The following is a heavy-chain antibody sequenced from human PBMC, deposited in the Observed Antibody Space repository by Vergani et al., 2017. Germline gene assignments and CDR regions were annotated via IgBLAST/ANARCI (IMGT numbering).Heavy chain of an antibody. CDR2: IYYSESP. V-gene: IGHV4-59*01. CDR3: ARTFGSGSYYSFDY. J-gene: IGHJ4*02. CDR1: GGSISGYY. Sequence: QLQLQESGPGLVKPSETLSLTCTVSGGSISGYYWSWIRQPPGKGLEWIGYIYYSESPNYNPSLKSRVTISVDTSKNQFSLNLSSVTAADTAVFYCARTFGSGSYYSFDYWGQGTLVTVSS. D-gene: IGHD3-10*01.